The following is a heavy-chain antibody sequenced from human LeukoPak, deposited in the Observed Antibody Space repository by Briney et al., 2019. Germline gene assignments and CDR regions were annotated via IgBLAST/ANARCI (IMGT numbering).Heavy chain of an antibody. Sequence: SETLSLTCAVYGGSFGGSYRSWIRQPPGKGLEWIGEINHGGSTNYNPSLKSRVTISADTSKNQFSLKLSSVTAADTAVYYCARDDGSGSFLDYWGQGTLVTVSS. CDR2: INHGGST. J-gene: IGHJ4*02. CDR3: ARDDGSGSFLDY. V-gene: IGHV4-34*01. CDR1: GGSFGGSY. D-gene: IGHD3-10*01.